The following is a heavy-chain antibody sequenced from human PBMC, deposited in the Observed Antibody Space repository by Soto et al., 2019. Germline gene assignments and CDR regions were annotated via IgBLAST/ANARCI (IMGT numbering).Heavy chain of an antibody. CDR1: GYPFTHYG. Sequence: QIHLVQSGAEVKKPGASVKVSCQTSGYPFTHYGIGWVRQAPGQGLEWMGWISPFNGNTYYAQKYQGRVTLTTDTSTNTVYMELRSLKSDATAVYYCARDQSFDRTYYYGIDVWGQGTTVTVSS. V-gene: IGHV1-18*01. CDR2: ISPFNGNT. J-gene: IGHJ6*02. CDR3: ARDQSFDRTYYYGIDV.